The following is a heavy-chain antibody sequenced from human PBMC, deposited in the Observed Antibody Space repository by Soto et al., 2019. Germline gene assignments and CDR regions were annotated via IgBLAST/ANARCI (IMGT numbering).Heavy chain of an antibody. CDR2: INAGNGNT. Sequence: GASVKVSCKASGYTFTSYAMHWVRQAPGQRLEWMGWINAGNGNTKYSQKFQGRVTITRDTSASTAYMELSSLRSEDTAVYYCARASTFPSVLLWFGESGDYWGQGTLVTVSS. CDR3: ARASTFPSVLLWFGESGDY. D-gene: IGHD3-10*01. V-gene: IGHV1-3*01. CDR1: GYTFTSYA. J-gene: IGHJ4*02.